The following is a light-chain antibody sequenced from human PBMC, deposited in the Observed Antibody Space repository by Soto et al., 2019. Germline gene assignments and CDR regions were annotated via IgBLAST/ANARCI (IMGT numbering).Light chain of an antibody. J-gene: IGKJ2*01. CDR2: GTS. CDR1: QSINTGY. Sequence: EIVLTQSPGTLSLSPGERATLSCRASQSINTGYLAWYQQKPGQAPRLLIYGTSARATGIPDRFSGSGSGTAFTLTISRLEPEDFVVFYCQQYSGSLPYTFGQGTKLEIK. V-gene: IGKV3-20*01. CDR3: QQYSGSLPYT.